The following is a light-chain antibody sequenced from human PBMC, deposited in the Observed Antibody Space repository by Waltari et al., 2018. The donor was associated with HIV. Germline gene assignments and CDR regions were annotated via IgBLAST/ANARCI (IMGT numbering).Light chain of an antibody. CDR1: QSVSSSY. V-gene: IGKV3-20*01. CDR2: GAS. J-gene: IGKJ1*01. Sequence: EIVLTQSPGTLSLSPGERATLSCRASQSVSSSYLAWYQQKPGQAPRLLIYGASGRATGSPDRFIGSGSGTDFTLTISRLEPEDFAVYYCQQYGSSPWTFGQGTKVEIK. CDR3: QQYGSSPWT.